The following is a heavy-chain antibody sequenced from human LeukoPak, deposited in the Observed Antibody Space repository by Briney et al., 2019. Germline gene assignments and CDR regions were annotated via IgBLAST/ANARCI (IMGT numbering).Heavy chain of an antibody. CDR3: AVAYGGYDWEGGFDY. D-gene: IGHD5-12*01. CDR1: GFTFSRYA. CDR2: ISTNGGST. V-gene: IGHV3-64*01. J-gene: IGHJ4*02. Sequence: GGSLRLSCAASGFTFSRYALHWVGQAPGKSLEYVSSISTNGGSTYYANSVKGRFTISRDNAKNTLFLQLGSLGAEDMAVYYCAVAYGGYDWEGGFDYWGQGTLVTVSS.